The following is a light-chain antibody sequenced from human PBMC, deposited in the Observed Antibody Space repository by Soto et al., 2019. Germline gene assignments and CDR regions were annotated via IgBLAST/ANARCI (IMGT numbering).Light chain of an antibody. CDR3: YSYAGSFTWV. CDR2: EVT. CDR1: SNDVGGYNF. V-gene: IGLV2-11*01. J-gene: IGLJ3*02. Sequence: QSALTQPRSVSGSPGQSVTISCTGTSNDVGGYNFASWYQQHPGKAPKLMISEVTNRPSGVSSRFSGSKSGNTASLTISGLQADDEGDYYCYSYAGSFTWVFGGGTKLTVL.